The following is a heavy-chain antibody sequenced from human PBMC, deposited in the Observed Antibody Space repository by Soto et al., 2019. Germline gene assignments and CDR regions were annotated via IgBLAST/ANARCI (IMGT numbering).Heavy chain of an antibody. V-gene: IGHV1-3*01. CDR2: INAGNGNT. CDR3: ARSLGGGRDCYYMDV. J-gene: IGHJ6*03. CDR1: GYTFTSYA. Sequence: ASVKVSCKASGYTFTSYAMHWVRQAPGQRLEWMGWINAGNGNTKYSQKFQGRVTITRDTSASTAYMELSSLRSEDTAVYYCARSLGGGRDCYYMDVWGKGTTVTVSS. D-gene: IGHD1-26*01.